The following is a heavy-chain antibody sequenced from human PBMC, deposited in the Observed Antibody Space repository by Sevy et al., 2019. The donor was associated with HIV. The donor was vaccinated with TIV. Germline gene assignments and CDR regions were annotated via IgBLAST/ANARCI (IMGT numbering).Heavy chain of an antibody. CDR2: FFYSGNT. D-gene: IGHD1-26*01. CDR3: ARAEDGQGGFVDYYYLDV. J-gene: IGHJ6*03. V-gene: IGHV4-59*02. CDR1: GVSVSGYY. Sequence: SETLSLTCTVSGVSVSGYYWSWIRQSPGKGLEWIGYFFYSGNTHYNPPLESRVTISIDTSKNQLSLRLSSVTAADTAVYYCARAEDGQGGFVDYYYLDVWGKGTSVTVSS.